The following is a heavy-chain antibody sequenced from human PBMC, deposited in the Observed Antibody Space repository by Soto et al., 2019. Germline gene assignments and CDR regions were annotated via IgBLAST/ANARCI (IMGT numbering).Heavy chain of an antibody. CDR1: GFNLSIYT. Sequence: EAQLVESGGGLVKPGGSLRVSCAASGFNLSIYTMNWVRQAPGKGLEWVSSISGNNVYVYYADSVKGRFSISRDNAKNSRTRQMNSLRAEDTALYYCARDRCSGGSCYRTYAFDMWGQGTLVTVS. CDR2: ISGNNVYV. CDR3: ARDRCSGGSCYRTYAFDM. J-gene: IGHJ3*02. V-gene: IGHV3-21*01. D-gene: IGHD2-15*01.